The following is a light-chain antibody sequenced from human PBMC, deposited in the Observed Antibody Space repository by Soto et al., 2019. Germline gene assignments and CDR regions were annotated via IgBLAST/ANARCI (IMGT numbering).Light chain of an antibody. CDR3: AAWYDSLNGVV. CDR1: RSNIGSNT. V-gene: IGLV1-44*01. Sequence: QSVLTQPPSASGTPGQRVTISCSGSRSNIGSNTVNWYQQLPGTAPKLLIYSNNQRPSGVPDRFSGSKSGTSASLAISGRQSEDEADYYCAAWYDSLNGVVFGGGTKLTVL. J-gene: IGLJ2*01. CDR2: SNN.